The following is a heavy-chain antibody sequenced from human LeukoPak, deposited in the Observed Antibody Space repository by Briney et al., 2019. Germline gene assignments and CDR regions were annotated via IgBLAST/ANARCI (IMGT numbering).Heavy chain of an antibody. J-gene: IGHJ4*02. CDR3: ARQRGSTLADY. CDR2: ISYSGTT. D-gene: IGHD1-7*01. V-gene: IGHV4-39*01. CDR1: GDSISSTIYS. Sequence: SETLSLTCTVSGDSISSTIYSWGWIRQPPGKGLEWIGNISYSGTTYTNPSPRSRVTISVDTSKNHFSLNLSSATAADTAVYYCARQRGSTLADYWGQGILVTVSS.